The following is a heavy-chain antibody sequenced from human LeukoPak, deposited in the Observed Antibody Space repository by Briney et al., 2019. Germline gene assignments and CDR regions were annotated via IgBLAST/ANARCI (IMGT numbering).Heavy chain of an antibody. D-gene: IGHD3-16*01. CDR1: GFTFGSYG. CDR2: IRYDGSNK. Sequence: AGGSLRLSCAASGFTFGSYGMHWVRQAPGKGLEWVAFIRYDGSNKYYADSVKGRFTISRDNSKNTLYLQMNSLRAEDTAVYYCAKDQGEGKRCLDYWGQGTLVTVSS. CDR3: AKDQGEGKRCLDY. V-gene: IGHV3-30*02. J-gene: IGHJ4*02.